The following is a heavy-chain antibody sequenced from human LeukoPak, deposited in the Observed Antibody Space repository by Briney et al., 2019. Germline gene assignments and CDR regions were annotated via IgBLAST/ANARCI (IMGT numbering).Heavy chain of an antibody. V-gene: IGHV1-69*13. J-gene: IGHJ4*02. CDR1: GGPFSNYA. CDR2: IIPIFDKA. CDR3: ARGPNCSGGSCRPPYYFDY. D-gene: IGHD2-15*01. Sequence: SVKVSCKASGGPFSNYAITWVRQAPGQGLEWMGGIIPIFDKANYAQKFQGRVTITADGSTNAAYMEVSSLRSEDTAVYYCARGPNCSGGSCRPPYYFDYGGQGTLVTVSS.